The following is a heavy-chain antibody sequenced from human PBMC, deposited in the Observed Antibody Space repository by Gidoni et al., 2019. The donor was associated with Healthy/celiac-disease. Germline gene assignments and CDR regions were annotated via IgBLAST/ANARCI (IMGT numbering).Heavy chain of an antibody. D-gene: IGHD6-6*01. CDR2: INPNSGGT. Sequence: QVQLVQSGAEVKKPGASVKVYCKASGYTFTGYYMHWVRQAPGQGLEWMGWINPNSGGTNYAQKFQGWVTMTRDTSISTAYMELSRLRSDDTAVYYCARGGLIAARLPARFDYWGQGTLVTVSS. CDR1: GYTFTGYY. J-gene: IGHJ4*02. V-gene: IGHV1-2*04. CDR3: ARGGLIAARLPARFDY.